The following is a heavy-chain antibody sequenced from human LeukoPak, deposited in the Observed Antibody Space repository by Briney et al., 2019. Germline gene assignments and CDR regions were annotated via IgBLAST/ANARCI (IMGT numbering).Heavy chain of an antibody. V-gene: IGHV3-21*01. Sequence: TPGGSLRLSCAASGFTFSSYSMNWVRQAPGKGLEWVSSISSSSSYIYYADSVKGRFTISRDNAKNSLYLQMNSLRAEDTAVYYCARVRRGYSYGCFDYWGQGTLVTVSS. CDR1: GFTFSSYS. J-gene: IGHJ4*02. CDR3: ARVRRGYSYGCFDY. D-gene: IGHD5-18*01. CDR2: ISSSSSYI.